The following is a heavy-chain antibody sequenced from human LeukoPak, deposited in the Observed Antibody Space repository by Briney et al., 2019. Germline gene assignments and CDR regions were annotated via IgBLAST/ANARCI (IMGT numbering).Heavy chain of an antibody. J-gene: IGHJ4*02. CDR3: AGGSYRYSDY. CDR2: IRYDGSNK. Sequence: PGGSLRLSCAASGFTFSSYGMHCVRQAPGKGLEWVAFIRYDGSNKYYADSVKGRFTISRDNSKNTLYLQMNSLRAEDTAVYYCAGGSYRYSDYWGQGTLVTVSS. V-gene: IGHV3-30*02. CDR1: GFTFSSYG. D-gene: IGHD3-16*02.